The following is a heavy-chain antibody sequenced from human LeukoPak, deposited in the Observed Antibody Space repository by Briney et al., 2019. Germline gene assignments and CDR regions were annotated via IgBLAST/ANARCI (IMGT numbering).Heavy chain of an antibody. Sequence: SSETLSLTCTVSGGSISSYYWSWIRQPPDKRLEWIGYISHSGASDYKPSLESRVTISRDTPKNQFFLNLNAVIAADTAVYFCARLEAGIVAVPARQPRPPPPRYCDYWGQGILVTVSS. J-gene: IGHJ4*02. CDR2: ISHSGAS. CDR1: GGSISSYY. CDR3: ARLEAGIVAVPARQPRPPPPRYCDY. V-gene: IGHV4-59*01. D-gene: IGHD2-2*01.